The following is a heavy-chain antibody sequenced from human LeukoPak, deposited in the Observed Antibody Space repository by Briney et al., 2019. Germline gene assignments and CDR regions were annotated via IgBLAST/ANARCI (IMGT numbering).Heavy chain of an antibody. CDR1: GFRFADYG. J-gene: IGHJ4*02. D-gene: IGHD5-24*01. CDR3: TRDLTMAAFDY. V-gene: IGHV3-20*04. Sequence: RPGGSLRLSCAASGFRFADYGVYWVRQTPGKGLEWVAYISWNGGLISYADSVKGRFTISRDNAKNSLYLQLDSLRAEDTALYYRTRDLTMAAFDYWGQGTLVTVSS. CDR2: ISWNGGLI.